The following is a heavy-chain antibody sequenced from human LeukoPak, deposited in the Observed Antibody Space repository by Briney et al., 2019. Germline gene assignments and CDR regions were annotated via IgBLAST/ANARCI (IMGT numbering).Heavy chain of an antibody. CDR1: GYSFPNYW. CDR3: ARRKGDGYNSPFDY. J-gene: IGHJ4*02. CDR2: IYPADSDT. D-gene: IGHD5-24*01. Sequence: GESLKISCKGSGYSFPNYWIGWVRQMPGQGLEWMGVIYPADSDTRYSPAFQGQVTISADKSINTAYLQWTSLKASDTAMYYCARRKGDGYNSPFDYWGQGTLVTVSS. V-gene: IGHV5-51*01.